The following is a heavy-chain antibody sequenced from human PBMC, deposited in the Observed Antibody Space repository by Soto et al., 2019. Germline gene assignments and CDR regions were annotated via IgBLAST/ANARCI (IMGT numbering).Heavy chain of an antibody. CDR2: MNPNSGNT. D-gene: IGHD6-13*01. J-gene: IGHJ4*02. Sequence: GASVKVSCKASGYTFTSYDINWVRQATGQGLEWMGWMNPNSGNTGYAQKFQGWVTMTRDTSISTAYMELSRMRSDDTTVNYYARGSGIAVAANHPPFDYCGQGTLVTVSS. CDR1: GYTFTSYD. CDR3: ARGSGIAVAANHPPFDY. V-gene: IGHV1-8*01.